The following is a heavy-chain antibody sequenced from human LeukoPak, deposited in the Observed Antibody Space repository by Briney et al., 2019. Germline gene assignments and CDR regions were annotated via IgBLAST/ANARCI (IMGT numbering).Heavy chain of an antibody. D-gene: IGHD1-26*01. CDR2: IKSDWTST. V-gene: IGHV3-74*01. J-gene: IGHJ3*02. CDR3: TRESIMGPRQTDALDI. CDR1: GFTFSSYW. Sequence: GGSLRLSCAASGFTFSSYWMHWVRQTPGKGPVWVSRIKSDWTSTSYADFVRGRFTISRDNAKDTLYLQMNSLTVEDTAVYYCTRESIMGPRQTDALDIWGQGTLVAVSS.